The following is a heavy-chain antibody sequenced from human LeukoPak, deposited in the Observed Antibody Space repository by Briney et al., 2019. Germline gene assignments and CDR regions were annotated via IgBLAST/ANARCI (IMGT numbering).Heavy chain of an antibody. CDR2: IYSGGNT. D-gene: IGHD6-19*01. Sequence: GGSLRLSCASSGFTFSSYGMNWVRQAPGQGLEWVSVIYSGGNTHYADSVKGRFTISRDNSKNTLYLQMNSLRAEDTAVYYCAKLGDSGDGSPAFWGQGTLVTVSS. CDR1: GFTFSSYG. V-gene: IGHV3-23*03. CDR3: AKLGDSGDGSPAF. J-gene: IGHJ4*02.